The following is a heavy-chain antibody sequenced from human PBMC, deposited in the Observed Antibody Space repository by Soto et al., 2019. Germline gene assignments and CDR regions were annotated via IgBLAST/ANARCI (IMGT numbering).Heavy chain of an antibody. CDR2: ISAAGGVET. CDR3: AKKGTETVGQSWLDP. J-gene: IGHJ5*02. D-gene: IGHD1-26*01. V-gene: IGHV3-23*01. CDR1: GLTFSDCA. Sequence: EVQLLESGGGLVQPGGSLRLSCAASGLTFSDCAMYWVRQAPGKGLEWVSSISAAGGVETYYADSVKGRFTISRDNSKNTLYLQMNSLRAEDSAVYYCAKKGTETVGQSWLDPWGQGTLVSVSS.